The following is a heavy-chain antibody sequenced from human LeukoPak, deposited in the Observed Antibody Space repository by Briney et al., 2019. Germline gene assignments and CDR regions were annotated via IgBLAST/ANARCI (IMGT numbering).Heavy chain of an antibody. Sequence: ASVKVSCKASGYTFTGYYMHWVRQAPGQGLEWMGWINPNSGGTNYAQKFQGWVTMTRDTSISTAYMELSRLRSDDTAVYYCAREDWAVAGVFDYWGQGTPVTVSS. CDR2: INPNSGGT. J-gene: IGHJ4*02. CDR1: GYTFTGYY. V-gene: IGHV1-2*04. CDR3: AREDWAVAGVFDY. D-gene: IGHD6-19*01.